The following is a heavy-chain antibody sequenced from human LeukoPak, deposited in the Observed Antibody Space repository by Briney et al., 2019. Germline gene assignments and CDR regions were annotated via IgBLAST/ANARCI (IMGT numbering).Heavy chain of an antibody. J-gene: IGHJ3*02. D-gene: IGHD1-26*01. Sequence: GGSLRLSCAASGFTFSDYYINWIRQAPGKGLEWVSYSGSSTYTNYADSVKGRFTISRDNAKNSLHLQMNSLRAEDTAVYYCAIDTIVRGAFDIWGQGTMATVSS. CDR2: SGSSTYT. CDR3: AIDTIVRGAFDI. CDR1: GFTFSDYY. V-gene: IGHV3-11*03.